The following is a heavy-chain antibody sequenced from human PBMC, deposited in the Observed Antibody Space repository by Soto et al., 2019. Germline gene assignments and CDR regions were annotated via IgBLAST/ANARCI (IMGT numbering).Heavy chain of an antibody. D-gene: IGHD2-21*01. CDR2: ISYDGSDT. CDR3: AKVQCGGECYYRADFDY. CDR1: GFHFSSHG. V-gene: IGHV3-30*18. Sequence: QVQLVESGGGVVQPGRSLRLSCAASGFHFSSHGMHWVRQAPDKGLEWVAVISYDGSDTYYADSVKGRFTISRDDSKNXXYLQMNSLRAEDTAVYYCAKVQCGGECYYRADFDYWGQGTLVTVSS. J-gene: IGHJ4*02.